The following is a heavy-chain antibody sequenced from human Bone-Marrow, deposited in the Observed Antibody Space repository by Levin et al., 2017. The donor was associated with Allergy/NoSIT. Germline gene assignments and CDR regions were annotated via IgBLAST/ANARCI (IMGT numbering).Heavy chain of an antibody. Sequence: PGGSLRLSCAASGFTFSSYSMTWVRQAPGKGLQWVSSISSSSSYIYYADSVKGRFTVSRDNAKNSLYLQMNSLRVEDTAMYYCAREEPSYYYDGSGYDWWGQGTLVTVSS. J-gene: IGHJ4*02. CDR3: AREEPSYYYDGSGYDW. CDR2: ISSSSSYI. D-gene: IGHD3-22*01. V-gene: IGHV3-21*01. CDR1: GFTFSSYS.